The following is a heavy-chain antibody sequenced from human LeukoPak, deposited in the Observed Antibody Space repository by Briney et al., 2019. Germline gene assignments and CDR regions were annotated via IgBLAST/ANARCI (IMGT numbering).Heavy chain of an antibody. V-gene: IGHV4-34*01. CDR1: GGSFSGYY. Sequence: SETLSLTCAVYGGSFSGYYWSWIRQPPGKGLEWIGEINHSGSTNYNPSLKSRVTISVDTSKNQFSLKLSSVTAADTAVYYCARVGPMAAAGSFDYWGQGTLVTVPS. CDR2: INHSGST. D-gene: IGHD6-13*01. CDR3: ARVGPMAAAGSFDY. J-gene: IGHJ4*02.